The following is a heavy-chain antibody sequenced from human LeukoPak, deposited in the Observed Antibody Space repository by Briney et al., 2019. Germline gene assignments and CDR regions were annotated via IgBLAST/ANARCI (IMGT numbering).Heavy chain of an antibody. Sequence: GGSLRLSCTASGFTFSYYWMHWVRQAPGKGPVWVSRINTDGSSTTCADSVKGRFTISRDNAKNTLYLQMNSLRAEDTAVYYCARLVITGRLAPWGQGTLVTVSS. CDR3: ARLVITGRLAP. J-gene: IGHJ5*02. CDR1: GFTFSYYW. D-gene: IGHD1-26*01. V-gene: IGHV3-74*01. CDR2: INTDGSST.